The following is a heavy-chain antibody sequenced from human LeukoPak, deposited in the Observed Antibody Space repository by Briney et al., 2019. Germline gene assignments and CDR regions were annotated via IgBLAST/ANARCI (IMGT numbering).Heavy chain of an antibody. CDR1: GGSISSYY. V-gene: IGHV4-59*01. J-gene: IGHJ4*02. D-gene: IGHD4-23*01. Sequence: SETLSLTCTVSGGSISSYYWSWIRQPPGKGLEWIGYIYYSGSTNYNPSLKSRVTISVDTSKNQFSLKLSSVTAADTAVYYCARFPPKLSYGGNSGVDYWGQGTLVTVSS. CDR2: IYYSGST. CDR3: ARFPPKLSYGGNSGVDY.